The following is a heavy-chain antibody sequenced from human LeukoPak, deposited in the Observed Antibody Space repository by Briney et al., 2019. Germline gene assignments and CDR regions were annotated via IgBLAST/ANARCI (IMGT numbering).Heavy chain of an antibody. D-gene: IGHD3-10*01. V-gene: IGHV3-21*01. CDR3: ARFPGADYFDY. J-gene: IGHJ4*02. CDR1: GFTFSTYS. Sequence: PGGSLRLSCAASGFTFSTYSMNWVRQAPGKGLEWVSSITSPVGRIYYADSVKGRFTISRDNAKNSLYLQMNSLRAEDTGVYYCARFPGADYFDYWGQGTLVTVSS. CDR2: ITSPVGRI.